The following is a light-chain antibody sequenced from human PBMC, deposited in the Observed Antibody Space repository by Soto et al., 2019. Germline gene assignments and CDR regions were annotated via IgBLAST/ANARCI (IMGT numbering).Light chain of an antibody. Sequence: QSVLTQSPSVSGDPRQSVNISCSGTNSNIGSNAVHWYQQLPGKAPKLLMYYNDMLPSGVSDRFSGSKSGTSASLAISGLQSEDEGDYYCATWDDRLTAWVFGGGTKLTVL. CDR1: NSNIGSNA. J-gene: IGLJ3*02. CDR3: ATWDDRLTAWV. V-gene: IGLV1-36*01. CDR2: YND.